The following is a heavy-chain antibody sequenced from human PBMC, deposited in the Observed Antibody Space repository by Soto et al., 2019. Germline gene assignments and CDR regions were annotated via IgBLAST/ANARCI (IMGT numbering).Heavy chain of an antibody. CDR3: ARQRTTVVTQAYFAP. J-gene: IGHJ5*02. Sequence: SETLSLTCIVSGESISSSSYYWGWIRQPPGKGLEWIGSIYYSGRTYYNPSFKSRVTISIDTSKNQFSLKLSSVTATDTAVYYCARQRTTVVTQAYFAPWGQGALVTVSS. CDR1: GESISSSSYY. V-gene: IGHV4-39*01. CDR2: IYYSGRT. D-gene: IGHD2-21*02.